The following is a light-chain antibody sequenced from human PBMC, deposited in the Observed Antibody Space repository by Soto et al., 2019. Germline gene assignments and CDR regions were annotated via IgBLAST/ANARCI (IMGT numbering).Light chain of an antibody. J-gene: IGKJ1*01. CDR3: QQFEGWPRT. CDR1: QGIRNI. V-gene: IGKV3-15*01. Sequence: EIQLTQSPSSLSASPGKRVTLSCRASQGIRNILAWYQHKPGRAPRLLIYAPSTRPSGVPDRFSGSGSGTEFTLTISSLQSEDFAIYYCQQFEGWPRTFGEGTKVDIK. CDR2: APS.